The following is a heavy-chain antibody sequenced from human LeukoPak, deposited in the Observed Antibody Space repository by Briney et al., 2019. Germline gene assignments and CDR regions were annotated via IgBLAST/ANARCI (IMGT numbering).Heavy chain of an antibody. CDR3: ARDASGYSDGYGDYYFDY. Sequence: GGSLRLSCAASGFPFSDYYMSWIRQAPGKGLEWVSYISCSGSTIYYADSVKGRFTISRDNAKNSLYLQMNSLRADDTAVYYCARDASGYSDGYGDYYFDYGGQGTLVTVSS. J-gene: IGHJ4*02. CDR2: ISCSGSTI. CDR1: GFPFSDYY. V-gene: IGHV3-11*01. D-gene: IGHD5-18*01.